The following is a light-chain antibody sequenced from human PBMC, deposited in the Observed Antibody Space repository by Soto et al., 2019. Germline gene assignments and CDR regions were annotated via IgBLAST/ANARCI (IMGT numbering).Light chain of an antibody. CDR1: SSDVGGSNY. V-gene: IGLV2-14*03. J-gene: IGLJ2*01. CDR2: DVN. CDR3: SSYRSGSTLV. Sequence: QSVLTQPASVSGSPGQSITISCTGTSSDVGGSNYVSWCQQHPGKAPKLMIYDVNNRPSGISNRFSGSKSGNTASLTISGLQAEDEADYYCSSYRSGSTLVFGGGTKLTVL.